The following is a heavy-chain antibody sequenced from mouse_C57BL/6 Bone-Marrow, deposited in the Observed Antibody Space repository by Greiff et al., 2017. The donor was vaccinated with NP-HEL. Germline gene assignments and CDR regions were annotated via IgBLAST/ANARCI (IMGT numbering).Heavy chain of an antibody. CDR2: IWRGGST. V-gene: IGHV2-5*01. CDR1: GFSLTSYG. J-gene: IGHJ3*01. Sequence: QVQLKESGPGLVQPSQSLFITCTVSGFSLTSYGVNWVRQSPGKGLEWLGVIWRGGSTDYNEAFMSRLSITKDNSKSHVFFNMNSLQADDTAIYYCAKMRGAYWGQGTLVTVSA. CDR3: AKMRGAY.